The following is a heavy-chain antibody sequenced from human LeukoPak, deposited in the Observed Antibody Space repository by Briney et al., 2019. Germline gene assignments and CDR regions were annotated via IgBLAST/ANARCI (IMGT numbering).Heavy chain of an antibody. CDR2: INHSGST. Sequence: SETLSLTCAVYGGSFSGYYWSWIRQPPGKGLEWIGEINHSGSTNYNPSLKSRVTISVDTSKNQFSLKLSSVTAADTAVYYCARRSRDGHNYPYYYYGMDVWGQGTTVTVSS. CDR3: ARRSRDGHNYPYYYYGMDV. V-gene: IGHV4-34*01. D-gene: IGHD5-24*01. J-gene: IGHJ6*02. CDR1: GGSFSGYY.